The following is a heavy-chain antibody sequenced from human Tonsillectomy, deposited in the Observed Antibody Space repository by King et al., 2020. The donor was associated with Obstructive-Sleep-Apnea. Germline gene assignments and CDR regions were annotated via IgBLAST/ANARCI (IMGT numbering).Heavy chain of an antibody. CDR3: AKSYIAVAGSSFDY. J-gene: IGHJ4*02. D-gene: IGHD6-19*01. Sequence: VQLVESGGGLVQPGGSLRLSCAASGFTFRSYWMHWVRQAPWKGLVLVSRINSAGSSTSYADSVKGRFTISRDNAKNTLYMQMNSLRAEDTAVYYCAKSYIAVAGSSFDYWGQGTLVTVSS. CDR1: GFTFRSYW. V-gene: IGHV3-74*01. CDR2: INSAGSST.